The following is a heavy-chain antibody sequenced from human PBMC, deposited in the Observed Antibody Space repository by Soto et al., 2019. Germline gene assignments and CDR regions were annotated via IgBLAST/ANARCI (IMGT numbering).Heavy chain of an antibody. J-gene: IGHJ4*02. CDR2: IYYSGST. D-gene: IGHD2-2*02. CDR1: GGSISSYY. CDR3: ARHGAPAAAIRY. Sequence: SETLSLTCTVSGGSISSYYWSWIRQPPGKGLEWIGYIYYSGSTNYNPSLKSRVTISVDTSKNQFSLKLSSVTAADTAVYYCARHGAPAAAIRYWGQGTLVTVSS. V-gene: IGHV4-59*08.